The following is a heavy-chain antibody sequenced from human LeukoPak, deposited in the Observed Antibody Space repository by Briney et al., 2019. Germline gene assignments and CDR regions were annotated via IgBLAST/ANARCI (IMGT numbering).Heavy chain of an antibody. CDR2: INHSGST. J-gene: IGHJ4*02. V-gene: IGHV4-34*01. Sequence: SETLSLTCAVYGGSFSGYYWSWIRQPPGKGLEWIGEINHSGSTNYNPSLKSRVTISVDTSKNQFSLKLSSVTAADTAVYYCARGRVDYDFWSGYYNFDHWGQGTLVTVSS. CDR1: GGSFSGYY. D-gene: IGHD3-3*01. CDR3: ARGRVDYDFWSGYYNFDH.